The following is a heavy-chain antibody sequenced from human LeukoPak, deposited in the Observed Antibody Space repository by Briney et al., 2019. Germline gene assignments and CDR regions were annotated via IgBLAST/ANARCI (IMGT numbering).Heavy chain of an antibody. Sequence: GGSLRLSCAASGFTFSSYGMHWVRQAPGKGLEWVAVIWYDGSNKYYADSVKGRFTISRDNSKNTLYLQMNSLRAEDTGVYYCARDRPSSGSYSRHFDYWGQGTLVTVSS. CDR1: GFTFSSYG. CDR2: IWYDGSNK. CDR3: ARDRPSSGSYSRHFDY. D-gene: IGHD3-10*01. V-gene: IGHV3-33*01. J-gene: IGHJ4*02.